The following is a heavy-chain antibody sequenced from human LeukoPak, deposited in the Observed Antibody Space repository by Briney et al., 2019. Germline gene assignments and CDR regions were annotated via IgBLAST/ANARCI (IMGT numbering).Heavy chain of an antibody. V-gene: IGHV4-30-2*01. J-gene: IGHJ3*02. D-gene: IGHD5-12*01. CDR3: ARVDIAHDI. Sequence: SETLSLTCAVSGGSISSGGYSWSWIRQPPGKGLEWIRYIYHSGSTYYNPSLKSRVTISVDRSKNQFSLKLSSVTAADTAVYYCARVDIAHDIWGQGTMVTVSS. CDR2: IYHSGST. CDR1: GGSISSGGYS.